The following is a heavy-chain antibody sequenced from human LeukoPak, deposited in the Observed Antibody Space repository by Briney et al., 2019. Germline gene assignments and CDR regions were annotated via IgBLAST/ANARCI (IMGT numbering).Heavy chain of an antibody. D-gene: IGHD5-24*01. CDR2: INTGGSTT. Sequence: GGSLRLSCAASGFTFINYSMSWVRQAPGKGLEWVSGINTGGSTTYYADSVKGRFTISRDNSKNTLYLQMNSLRAEDTAVYYCAKARDPYYYYGMDVWGQGTTVTVSS. J-gene: IGHJ6*02. CDR1: GFTFINYS. V-gene: IGHV3-23*01. CDR3: AKARDPYYYYGMDV.